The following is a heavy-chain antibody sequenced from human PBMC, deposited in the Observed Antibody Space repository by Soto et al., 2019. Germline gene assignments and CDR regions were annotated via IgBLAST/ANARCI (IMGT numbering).Heavy chain of an antibody. J-gene: IGHJ4*02. CDR2: ISAHNGNT. CDR1: GYTFTSYG. CDR3: ARGRYGEY. V-gene: IGHV1-18*01. D-gene: IGHD3-10*01. Sequence: QVHLVQSGAEVKKPGASVKVSCKASGYTFTSYGITWVRQAPGQGLEWMGWISAHNGNTAYAQKLQGRVIVTRDTSPITAYMELRSLSSDDTAVYYCARGRYGEYWGQGALVTVSS.